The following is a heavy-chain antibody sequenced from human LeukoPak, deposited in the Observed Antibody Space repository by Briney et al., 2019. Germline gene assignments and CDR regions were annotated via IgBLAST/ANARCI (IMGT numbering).Heavy chain of an antibody. Sequence: GASVKVSCKASGYTFTSYDINWVRQAPGQGLEWMGWMNPNSGNTDYAQKFQGRVTMTRNTSISTAYMELSRLRSDDTAVYYCARVWYSSGWTFDYWGQGTLVTVSS. CDR3: ARVWYSSGWTFDY. CDR1: GYTFTSYD. CDR2: MNPNSGNT. V-gene: IGHV1-8*01. J-gene: IGHJ4*02. D-gene: IGHD6-19*01.